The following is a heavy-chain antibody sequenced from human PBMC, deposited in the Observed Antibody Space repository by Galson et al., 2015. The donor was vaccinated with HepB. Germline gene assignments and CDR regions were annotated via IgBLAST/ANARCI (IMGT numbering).Heavy chain of an antibody. V-gene: IGHV1-18*01. D-gene: IGHD3-16*01. CDR1: SYTFTSYG. J-gene: IGHJ5*02. CDR2: IRPYNGNT. CDR3: ARTPPRWETYSSHKSYFDP. Sequence: SVKVSCKASSYTFTSYGITWVRQAPGQGLEWMGFIRPYNGNTHYAQNFQGRVTMTTDTSTNTAYLELRSLRSDDTAVYFCARTPPRWETYSSHKSYFDPWGQGTLVTVSS.